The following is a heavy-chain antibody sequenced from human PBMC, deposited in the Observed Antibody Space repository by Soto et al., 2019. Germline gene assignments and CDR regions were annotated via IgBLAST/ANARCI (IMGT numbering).Heavy chain of an antibody. Sequence: SETLSLTCTVSGGSISSYYWSWIRQPPGKGLEWIGYIYYSGSTKYNPSLKSRVTRSVDTSENQLSLKLSSVTAADTAVYYCTRQICSSTSCYSWVSWFAPWGKGTLVTVSS. J-gene: IGHJ5*02. CDR1: GGSISSYY. CDR3: TRQICSSTSCYSWVSWFAP. V-gene: IGHV4-59*08. CDR2: IYYSGST. D-gene: IGHD2-2*01.